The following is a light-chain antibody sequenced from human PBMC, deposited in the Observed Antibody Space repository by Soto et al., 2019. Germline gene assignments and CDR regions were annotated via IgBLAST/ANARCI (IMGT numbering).Light chain of an antibody. Sequence: EIVLTQSPGTLSLSPGERATLSCRASQSVSSYLAWYQQKPGQAPRLLIYGASTRATGIPDRFGGSESGTDFTLTISRLEPEDFVVYYCQQYGNSPFTFGQGTRLEIK. V-gene: IGKV3-20*01. CDR3: QQYGNSPFT. J-gene: IGKJ5*01. CDR2: GAS. CDR1: QSVSSY.